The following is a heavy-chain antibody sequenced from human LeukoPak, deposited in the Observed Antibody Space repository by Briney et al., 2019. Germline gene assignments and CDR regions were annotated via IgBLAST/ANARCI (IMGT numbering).Heavy chain of an antibody. V-gene: IGHV3-7*01. CDR1: GFTFNAYW. Sequence: GESLKISCTGSGFTFNAYWMSWVRKAPGMGLEWVGKIRQDGGEIFYVDSVRGRFTISRDNAKNSVYLQLNSLRAEDTAVYYCARADLEWYLDLWGRGTLVTVSS. CDR2: IRQDGGEI. CDR3: ARADLEWYLDL. J-gene: IGHJ2*01.